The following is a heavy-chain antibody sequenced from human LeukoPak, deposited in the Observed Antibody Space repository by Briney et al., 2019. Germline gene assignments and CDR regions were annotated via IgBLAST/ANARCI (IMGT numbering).Heavy chain of an antibody. J-gene: IGHJ6*02. CDR3: ARVLVGTLGGYYYYYGMDV. CDR2: IIPILGIA. CDR1: GGTFSSYA. V-gene: IGHV1-69*04. Sequence: AVKVSCKASGGTFSSYAISWVRQAPGQGLEWMGRIIPILGIANYAQKFQGRVTITAAKSTSTAYMELSSLRSEDTAVYYCARVLVGTLGGYYYYYGMDVWGQGTTVTVSS. D-gene: IGHD2-8*02.